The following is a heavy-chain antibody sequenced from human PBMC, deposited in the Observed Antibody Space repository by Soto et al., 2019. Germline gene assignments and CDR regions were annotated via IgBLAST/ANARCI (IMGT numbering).Heavy chain of an antibody. CDR3: ARGSSDYGDYSDAFDI. CDR1: GGTFSSYA. CDR2: IIPIFGTA. Sequence: QVQLVQSGAEVKKPGSSVKVSCKASGGTFSSYAISWVRQAPGQGLEWMGGIIPIFGTANYAQKFQGRVTITXAEXTXKAYMELSSLRSEDTAVYYCARGSSDYGDYSDAFDIWGQGTMVTVSS. V-gene: IGHV1-69*05. J-gene: IGHJ3*02. D-gene: IGHD4-17*01.